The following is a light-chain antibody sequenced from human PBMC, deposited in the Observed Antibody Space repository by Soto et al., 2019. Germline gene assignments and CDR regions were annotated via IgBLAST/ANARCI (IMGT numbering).Light chain of an antibody. V-gene: IGLV2-8*01. J-gene: IGLJ1*01. CDR2: EDS. CDR3: CSYAGSKNIV. Sequence: QSALTQPPSASGSPGQSVTISCTGTSSDVGGYNYVSWYQQHPGKAPKLMIYEDSERPSGVPDRFSGSKSGNTASLTVSGLQAEDEADYYCCSYAGSKNIVFGTATKLTVL. CDR1: SSDVGGYNY.